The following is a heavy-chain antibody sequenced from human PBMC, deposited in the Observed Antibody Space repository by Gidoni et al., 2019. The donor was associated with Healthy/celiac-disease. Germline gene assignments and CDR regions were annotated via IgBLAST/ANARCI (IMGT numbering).Heavy chain of an antibody. J-gene: IGHJ3*02. CDR1: GFTFSNAW. Sequence: EVQLVESGGGLVKPGGSLRLSCAASGFTFSNAWLNWVRQAPGKGLEWVGRIKSKTDGGTTDYAAPVKGRFTISRDDSKNTLYLQMNSLKTEDTAVYYCTTDQFVGHYDYVWGSYRRRADTFDIWGQGTMVTVSS. D-gene: IGHD3-16*02. V-gene: IGHV3-15*07. CDR3: TTDQFVGHYDYVWGSYRRRADTFDI. CDR2: IKSKTDGGTT.